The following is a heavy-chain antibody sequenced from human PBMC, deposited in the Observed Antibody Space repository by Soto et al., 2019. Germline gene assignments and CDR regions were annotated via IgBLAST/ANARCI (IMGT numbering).Heavy chain of an antibody. D-gene: IGHD3-9*01. J-gene: IGHJ4*02. CDR3: ARGPDILTGWKFEF. V-gene: IGHV1-18*01. Sequence: QAQLVQSGSEVKKPGASVKVSCKASGYSFTDFGGNWVRQAPGQGLEWLGWISAYNGNRVYAQSFQGRLTVTTDTTRDTSYLELTNLRSDDTAIYYCARGPDILTGWKFEFWGQGTLVTVSS. CDR2: ISAYNGNR. CDR1: GYSFTDFG.